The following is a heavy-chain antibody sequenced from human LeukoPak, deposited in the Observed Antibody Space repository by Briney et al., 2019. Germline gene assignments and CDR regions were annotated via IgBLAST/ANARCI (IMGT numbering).Heavy chain of an antibody. CDR3: ARAPVTWAHYYYMDV. J-gene: IGHJ6*03. CDR2: IYSGGST. CDR1: GFTVSSNY. V-gene: IGHV3-66*01. Sequence: GGSLRLSCAASGFTVSSNYMSWVRQAPGKGLEWVSVIYSGGSTYYADSVKGRFTISRDNAKNSLYLQMNSLRAEDTALYYCARAPVTWAHYYYMDVWGKGTTVTVSS. D-gene: IGHD4-23*01.